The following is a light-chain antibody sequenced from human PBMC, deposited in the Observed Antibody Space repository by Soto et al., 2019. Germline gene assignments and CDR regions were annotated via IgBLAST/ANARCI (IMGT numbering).Light chain of an antibody. Sequence: DIQLTQSPSFLSAAIGDRVTITCRASQDIRNYLAWYQQEPGKAPKLLIYAASTLQSGVPSRISGTGSGTEFTLTISSLQPEDFGTYYCQQLNNHPRTFGQGTKLETK. J-gene: IGKJ2*01. CDR2: AAS. CDR3: QQLNNHPRT. CDR1: QDIRNY. V-gene: IGKV1-9*01.